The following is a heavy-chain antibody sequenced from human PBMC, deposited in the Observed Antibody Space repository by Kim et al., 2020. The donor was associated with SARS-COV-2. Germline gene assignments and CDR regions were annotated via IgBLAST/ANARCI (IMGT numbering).Heavy chain of an antibody. D-gene: IGHD1-26*01. V-gene: IGHV1-2*02. CDR3: SKSRAFDY. J-gene: IGHJ4*02. CDR2: NGGGT. Sequence: NGGGTRFSQKFQGRVTVTRDTSISTAYMELSGLRCDDTAVYYCSKSRAFDYWGQGTLVTVSS.